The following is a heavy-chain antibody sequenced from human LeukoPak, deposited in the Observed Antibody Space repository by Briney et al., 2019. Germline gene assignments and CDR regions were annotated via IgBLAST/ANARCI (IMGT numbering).Heavy chain of an antibody. Sequence: GGSLRLSCAASITVRSNYMTWVRQAPGKGLEWVSVIYSGGDTYYVDSVKGRFTISRDNSQNTLYLQMNGLRVEDTGVHYCATNAVVVAATGVLDIWGQGTMVTVSS. CDR2: IYSGGDT. J-gene: IGHJ3*02. D-gene: IGHD2-15*01. V-gene: IGHV3-53*05. CDR1: ITVRSNY. CDR3: ATNAVVVAATGVLDI.